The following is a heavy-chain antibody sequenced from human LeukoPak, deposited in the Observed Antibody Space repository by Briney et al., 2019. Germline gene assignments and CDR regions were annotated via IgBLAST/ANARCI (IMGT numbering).Heavy chain of an antibody. J-gene: IGHJ6*02. CDR1: GGSITSYY. Sequence: PSETLSLTCTVSGGSITSYYWTWLRQPPGKGLEWVGYIYYSGSTDYNPSLKSRVTISIDTSNNQFSLELTSVTAADTAVYYCARDGKISPYSGMDVWGQGITVTVSS. CDR3: ARDGKISPYSGMDV. V-gene: IGHV4-59*01. CDR2: IYYSGST. D-gene: IGHD1-26*01.